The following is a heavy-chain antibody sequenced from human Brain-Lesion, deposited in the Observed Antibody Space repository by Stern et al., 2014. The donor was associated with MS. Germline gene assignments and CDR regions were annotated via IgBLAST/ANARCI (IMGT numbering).Heavy chain of an antibody. Sequence: QVQLQESGPGLVKPSETLSLNCTVAGGSVSSTSYAWAWIRQPPGKGLEWIGTIYYSGNTYYSPSLTSRLTISLDTPKNQFSLQLRSVTAADTAVYYCAGEEDIRYCSGGSCTGNWFDPWGQGTLVTVSS. CDR3: AGEEDIRYCSGGSCTGNWFDP. CDR1: GGSVSSTSYA. CDR2: IYYSGNT. J-gene: IGHJ5*02. D-gene: IGHD2-15*01. V-gene: IGHV4-39*01.